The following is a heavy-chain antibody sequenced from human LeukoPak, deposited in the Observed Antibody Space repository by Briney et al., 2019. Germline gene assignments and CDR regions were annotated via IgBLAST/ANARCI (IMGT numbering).Heavy chain of an antibody. Sequence: SETLSLTCTVSGWSVSTYYWSWIRQSPGTGLEWIAYMHYSGSPNYNPSLKSRVTMSVDTSKNQFSLKLYSVTAADTAVYYCARDIRMIGATDYFDYWGPGALVTVSS. V-gene: IGHV4-59*02. D-gene: IGHD1-26*01. CDR1: GWSVSTYY. CDR2: MHYSGSP. CDR3: ARDIRMIGATDYFDY. J-gene: IGHJ4*02.